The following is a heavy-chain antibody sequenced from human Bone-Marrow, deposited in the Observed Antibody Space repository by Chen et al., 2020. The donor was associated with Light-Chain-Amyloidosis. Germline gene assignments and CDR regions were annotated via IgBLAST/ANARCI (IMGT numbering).Heavy chain of an antibody. CDR2: ISWNSGIM. V-gene: IGHV3-9*01. CDR3: VKSFAPHWYYMDV. J-gene: IGHJ6*03. D-gene: IGHD1-1*01. CDR1: GVTFDDFA. Sequence: EAQLVVSGGVFVQPGRSLRLSCAASGVTFDDFAMHWVRQAPGKGLEWVTGISWNSGIMGYAESVRGRFNISRDNAKNSLDLQMNSLRPEDTALYYCVKSFAPHWYYMDVWGKGTSVTVSS.